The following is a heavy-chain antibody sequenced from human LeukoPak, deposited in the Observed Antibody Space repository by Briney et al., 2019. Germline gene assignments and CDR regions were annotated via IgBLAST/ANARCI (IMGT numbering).Heavy chain of an antibody. CDR1: GFTFSSYE. Sequence: GGSLRLSCAASGFTFSSYEMNWVRQAPGKGLEWVSYISSSGSTIYYADSVKGRFTISRDNAKNSLYLQMNSLRAEDTAVYYCARGGYCSGGGCYYNYYYYMDVWGKGTTVTISS. D-gene: IGHD2-15*01. V-gene: IGHV3-48*03. CDR2: ISSSGSTI. CDR3: ARGGYCSGGGCYYNYYYYMDV. J-gene: IGHJ6*03.